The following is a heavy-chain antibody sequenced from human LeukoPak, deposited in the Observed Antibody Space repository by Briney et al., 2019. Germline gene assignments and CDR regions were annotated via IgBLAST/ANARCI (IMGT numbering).Heavy chain of an antibody. Sequence: GGSLRLSCAASGFTFSSYGMHWVRQAPGKGLEWVANINENGGVIYYLDSVKGRFTISRDNAKNSVYLQMNSLRAEDTAVYYCARDSNYHDSDSYYDVFDIWGQGTMVTVSS. J-gene: IGHJ3*02. CDR1: GFTFSSYG. CDR2: INENGGVI. D-gene: IGHD3-22*01. CDR3: ARDSNYHDSDSYYDVFDI. V-gene: IGHV3-7*04.